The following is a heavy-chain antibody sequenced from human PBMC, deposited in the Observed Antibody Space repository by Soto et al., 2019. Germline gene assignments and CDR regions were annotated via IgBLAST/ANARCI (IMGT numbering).Heavy chain of an antibody. Sequence: TGGSLRLSCAASGFTFSSYEMNWVHQAPGKGLEWVSYISSSGRTIYYADSVKGRFTISRDNAKNSLYLQMNSLRAEDTAVYYCARSGYNWNDGARGYFDYWGQGTLVTVSS. CDR2: ISSSGRTI. CDR1: GFTFSSYE. D-gene: IGHD1-20*01. J-gene: IGHJ4*02. V-gene: IGHV3-48*03. CDR3: ARSGYNWNDGARGYFDY.